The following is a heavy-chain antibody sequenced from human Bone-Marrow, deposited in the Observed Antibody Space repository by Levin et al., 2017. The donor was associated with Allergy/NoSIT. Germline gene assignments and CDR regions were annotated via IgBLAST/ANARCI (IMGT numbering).Heavy chain of an antibody. V-gene: IGHV3-72*01. Sequence: GESLKISCAASGFTFSDHYMDWVRQAPGKGLEWVGRTRNKANSYTTEYAASVKGRFTISRDDSKNSLYLQMNSLKTEDTAVYYCARVSYGNWGQGTLVTVSS. D-gene: IGHD4-17*01. J-gene: IGHJ4*02. CDR1: GFTFSDHY. CDR3: ARVSYGN. CDR2: TRNKANSYTT.